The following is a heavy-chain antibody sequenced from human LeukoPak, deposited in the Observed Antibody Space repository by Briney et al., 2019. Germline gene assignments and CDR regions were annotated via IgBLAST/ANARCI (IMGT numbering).Heavy chain of an antibody. CDR3: ARGMTGDPTNFDY. V-gene: IGHV5-51*01. Sequence: GKSLKISCKGSGHSFTTYWIGWVRQMPGKGLEWMGIIYPGDSDTRYSPSFQGQVTISADKSISTAYLQWSSLKASDTAMYYCARGMTGDPTNFDYWGQGTLVTVSS. J-gene: IGHJ4*02. CDR1: GHSFTTYW. CDR2: IYPGDSDT. D-gene: IGHD7-27*01.